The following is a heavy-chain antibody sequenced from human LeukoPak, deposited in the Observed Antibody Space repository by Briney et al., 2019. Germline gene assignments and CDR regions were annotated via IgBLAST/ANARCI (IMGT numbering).Heavy chain of an antibody. V-gene: IGHV1-69*13. J-gene: IGHJ4*02. D-gene: IGHD4-11*01. Sequence: GASVKVSCKASGYTFTSYDISWVRQAPGQGLEWMGGIIPIFGTANYAQKFQGRVTITADESTSTAYMELSSLRSEDTAVYYCARGSSNYPDATFDYWGQGTLVTVSS. CDR1: GYTFTSYD. CDR2: IIPIFGTA. CDR3: ARGSSNYPDATFDY.